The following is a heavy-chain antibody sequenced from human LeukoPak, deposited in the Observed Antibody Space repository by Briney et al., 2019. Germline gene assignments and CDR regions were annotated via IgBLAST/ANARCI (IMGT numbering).Heavy chain of an antibody. Sequence: PGGSLRLSCVASGFTFSTYSMNWVRQAPGKGLEWVSSICSSGSYIYYADALTGRVTISRDNAKNSLYLQMNSLRAEDTAMYYCARRATTERGHSYGLDFWGQGTLVTVSS. J-gene: IGHJ4*02. V-gene: IGHV3-21*01. CDR3: ARRATTERGHSYGLDF. CDR2: ICSSGSYI. D-gene: IGHD5-18*01. CDR1: GFTFSTYS.